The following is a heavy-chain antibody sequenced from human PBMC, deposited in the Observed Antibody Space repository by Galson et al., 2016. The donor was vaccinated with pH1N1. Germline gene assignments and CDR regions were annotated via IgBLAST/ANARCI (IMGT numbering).Heavy chain of an antibody. Sequence: SLRLSCAASGSNSDYNMNWVRLAPGKGLEWVSSISGSGGRKHYADSVQGRFIISRDNSKNTLYLQMSSLRAGDTALYFCAKGGYGDYGLDVFDIWGQGTTVIGSS. CDR2: ISGSGGRK. V-gene: IGHV3-23*01. CDR1: GSNSDYN. CDR3: AKGGYGDYGLDVFDI. J-gene: IGHJ3*02. D-gene: IGHD4-17*01.